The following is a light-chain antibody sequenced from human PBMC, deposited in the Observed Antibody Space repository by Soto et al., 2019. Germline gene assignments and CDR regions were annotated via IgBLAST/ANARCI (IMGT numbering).Light chain of an antibody. Sequence: DIKMTQSPSTLSASVGDRVTITCRASQSVDTCLAWYQQKPGQAPHLLIYKASSLETGVPSRFSGSGSVTEFTLTISTLQPDDFATYYCQQFYRYPWTFGQGTKVEIK. CDR1: QSVDTC. J-gene: IGKJ1*01. CDR3: QQFYRYPWT. V-gene: IGKV1-5*03. CDR2: KAS.